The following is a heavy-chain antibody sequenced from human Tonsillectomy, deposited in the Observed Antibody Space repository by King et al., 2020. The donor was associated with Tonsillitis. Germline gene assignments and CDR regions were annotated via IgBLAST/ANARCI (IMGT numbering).Heavy chain of an antibody. CDR3: TGYSSSYDNYYYYYMDV. D-gene: IGHD6-13*01. CDR1: GFTFSGSA. CDR2: IRSKANSYAT. V-gene: IGHV3-73*02. Sequence: VQLVESGGGLVQPGGSLKLSCAVSGFTFSGSAMHWVRQASGKGLEGVGRIRSKANSYATAYAASVKSRFTISRDDSKNTAYLQMNSLKTEDTAVYYCTGYSSSYDNYYYYYMDVWGKGTTVTVSS. J-gene: IGHJ6*03.